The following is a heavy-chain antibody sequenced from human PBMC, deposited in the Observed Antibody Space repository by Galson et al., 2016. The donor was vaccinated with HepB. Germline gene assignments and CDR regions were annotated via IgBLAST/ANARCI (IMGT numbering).Heavy chain of an antibody. CDR2: IKEDGSEE. J-gene: IGHJ4*02. V-gene: IGHV3-7*05. D-gene: IGHD1-26*01. Sequence: SLRLSCAASGFTLSRYWMSWVRQAPGKGLESVANIKEDGSEENYVDSVKGRFTISRDNSKNTLFLQMNSLRAEDTAVYYCAKGLGPTEYYFDYWGQGTLVTVSS. CDR3: AKGLGPTEYYFDY. CDR1: GFTLSRYW.